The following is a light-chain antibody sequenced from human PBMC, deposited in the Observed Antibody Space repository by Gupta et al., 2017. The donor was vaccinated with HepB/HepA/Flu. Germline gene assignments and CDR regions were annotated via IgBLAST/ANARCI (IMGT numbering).Light chain of an antibody. CDR3: ALYMGSGIWV. CDR2: SAN. J-gene: IGLJ3*02. CDR1: SGSVSTRYY. Sequence: QTVVTQEPSFSVSPGGTVTLPCVLSSGSVSTRYYPSWYQQTPGQAPRTLIVSANTRSSGVPDRCSGSIVGNKAALTIAGAQAEDESHYYCALYMGSGIWVFGGGTKVTVL. V-gene: IGLV8-61*01.